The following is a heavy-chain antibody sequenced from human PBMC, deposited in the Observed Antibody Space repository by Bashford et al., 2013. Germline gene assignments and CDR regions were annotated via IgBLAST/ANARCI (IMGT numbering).Heavy chain of an antibody. CDR1: GGTFSSYA. J-gene: IGHJ4*02. V-gene: IGHV1-69*13. D-gene: IGHD3-22*01. CDR3: ARPVPYYYDSRGPKYYFDF. CDR2: IIPIFGTA. Sequence: SVKVSCKASGGTFSSYAISWVRQAPGQGLEWMGGIIPIFGTANYAQKFQGRVTITADESTSTAYMELSSLRSEDAAVYYCARPVPYYYDSRGPKYYFDFWGQGALVTVSS.